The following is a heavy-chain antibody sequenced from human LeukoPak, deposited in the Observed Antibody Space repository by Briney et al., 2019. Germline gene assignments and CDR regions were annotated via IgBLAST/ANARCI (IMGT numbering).Heavy chain of an antibody. CDR2: IYQGGST. CDR3: ARHRGYCSTISCYGDNWFDP. J-gene: IGHJ5*02. D-gene: IGHD2-2*01. Sequence: SETLSLTCGVSVYSISSGYYWGWIRQPPGKGLEWIGSIYQGGSTYYNPSLKSRVTISVDTSRNQFSLKLSSVTAADTAVYYCARHRGYCSTISCYGDNWFDPWGQGTLVTVSS. CDR1: VYSISSGYY. V-gene: IGHV4-38-2*01.